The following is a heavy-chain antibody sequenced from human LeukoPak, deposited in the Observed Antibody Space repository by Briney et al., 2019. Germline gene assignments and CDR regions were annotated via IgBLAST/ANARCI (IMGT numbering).Heavy chain of an antibody. CDR2: ISGDGGST. CDR1: GFTFDDYA. D-gene: IGHD3-10*01. Sequence: GGSLRLSCAASGFTFDDYAMHWVRQAPGKGLEWVSLISGDGGSTYYADSVKGRFTISRDNSKNSLYLQMNSLRTEDTALYYCAKDGLGGSGSYDDYYYYMDVWGKGTTVTVSS. J-gene: IGHJ6*03. CDR3: AKDGLGGSGSYDDYYYYMDV. V-gene: IGHV3-43*02.